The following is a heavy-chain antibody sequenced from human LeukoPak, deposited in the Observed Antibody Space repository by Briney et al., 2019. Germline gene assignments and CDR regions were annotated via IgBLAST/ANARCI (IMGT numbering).Heavy chain of an antibody. Sequence: GGSLRLSCAASGFTFGTYSMNWVRQAPGKGLEWVSYISSTSSGKYYADSVRGRFTISRDNGKNSLYLQMNSLRAEDTAVYYCAREAVTSSDYWGQGTLVTVSS. CDR2: ISSTSSGK. D-gene: IGHD2-21*02. J-gene: IGHJ4*02. CDR3: AREAVTSSDY. CDR1: GFTFGTYS. V-gene: IGHV3-48*01.